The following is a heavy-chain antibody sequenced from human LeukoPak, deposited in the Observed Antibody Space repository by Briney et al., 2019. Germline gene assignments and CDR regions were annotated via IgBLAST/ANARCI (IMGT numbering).Heavy chain of an antibody. J-gene: IGHJ4*02. V-gene: IGHV3-33*01. D-gene: IGHD1-26*01. Sequence: GGSLRLSCAASGFIFSSYGMHWVRQAPGKGLEWVAVIWYDGSNKYYADSVKGRFTISRDDSKSTLFLQMNSLRAEDTAVYYCARESVGADDYWGQGTLVTVSS. CDR1: GFIFSSYG. CDR2: IWYDGSNK. CDR3: ARESVGADDY.